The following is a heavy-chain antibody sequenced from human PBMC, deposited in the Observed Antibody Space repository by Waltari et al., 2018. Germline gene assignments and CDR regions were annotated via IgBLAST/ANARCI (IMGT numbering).Heavy chain of an antibody. CDR1: GYTFTSYA. Sequence: QVQLVQSGSELKKPGASVKVSCKASGYTFTSYALNWVRQAPGQGLEWMGWINPTTGNPAYAQGCTGRFVFSLDTSVSTAYLQIISLKAEDTAVYSCARVALVYRSGWYLGYWGQGTLVTVSS. CDR3: ARVALVYRSGWYLGY. V-gene: IGHV7-4-1*02. D-gene: IGHD6-25*01. CDR2: INPTTGNP. J-gene: IGHJ4*02.